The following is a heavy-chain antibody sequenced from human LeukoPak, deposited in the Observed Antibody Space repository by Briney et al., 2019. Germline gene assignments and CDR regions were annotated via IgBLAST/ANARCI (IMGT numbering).Heavy chain of an antibody. CDR2: ISSSGSTT. J-gene: IGHJ4*02. CDR3: ARVPRWYVIDY. Sequence: PGGSLRLSCAASGFTFSSYEMNWVRQAPGEGLEWVSYISSSGSTTYYADSVKGRFTISRDTAKNSLYMQMNSLRAEDTAVYYCARVPRWYVIDYWGQGTLVTVSS. D-gene: IGHD4-23*01. V-gene: IGHV3-48*03. CDR1: GFTFSSYE.